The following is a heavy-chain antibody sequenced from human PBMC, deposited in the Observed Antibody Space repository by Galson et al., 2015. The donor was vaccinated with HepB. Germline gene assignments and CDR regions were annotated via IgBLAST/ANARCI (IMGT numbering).Heavy chain of an antibody. J-gene: IGHJ4*02. D-gene: IGHD6-19*01. CDR2: IYSGGST. CDR3: ARGESIAVAGTGYFDY. CDR1: GFTVSSNY. Sequence: SLRLSCAASGFTVSSNYMSWVRQAPGKGLEWVSVIYSGGSTYYADSVKGRFTISRHNSKNTLYLQMNSLRAEDTAVYYCARGESIAVAGTGYFDYWGQGTLVTVSS. V-gene: IGHV3-53*04.